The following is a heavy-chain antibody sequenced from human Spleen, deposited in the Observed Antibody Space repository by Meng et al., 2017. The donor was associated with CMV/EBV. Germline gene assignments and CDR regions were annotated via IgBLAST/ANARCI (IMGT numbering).Heavy chain of an antibody. CDR2: VSAENGDT. CDR1: GYKFDIYG. D-gene: IGHD4-17*01. V-gene: IGHV1-18*01. CDR3: ARAGAAVTTNFDF. J-gene: IGHJ4*02. Sequence: KDSGYKFDIYGITWVRQATGQGLEWVGWVSAENGDTDYGQKFQGRVTVTADTFTKTAYMEMRSLRSDDSAMYYCARAGAAVTTNFDFWGQGTLVTVSS.